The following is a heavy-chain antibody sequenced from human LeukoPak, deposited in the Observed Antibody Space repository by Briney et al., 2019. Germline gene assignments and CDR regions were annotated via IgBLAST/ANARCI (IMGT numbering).Heavy chain of an antibody. CDR3: AKVLAVTSYGAKSVFDH. CDR2: IWYDGSNK. V-gene: IGHV3-30*02. J-gene: IGHJ4*02. Sequence: PGGSLRLSXAASGFTFSTYTMHWVRQAPGKGLEWVAFIWYDGSNKYYADSVKGRFTISRDNSKNTVYLQMNSLRAEDTAVYYCAKVLAVTSYGAKSVFDHWGQGTLVTVSS. D-gene: IGHD4-23*01. CDR1: GFTFSTYT.